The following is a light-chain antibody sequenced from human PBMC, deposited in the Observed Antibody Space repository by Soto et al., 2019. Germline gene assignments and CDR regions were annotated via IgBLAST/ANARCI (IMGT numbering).Light chain of an antibody. CDR2: RAS. J-gene: IGKJ1*01. Sequence: EIGMSQSPATLSVSPGERATLSCRASQTIYSNVAWYQQRPGQPPRLLIYRASSRATGIPARFSGSGSGTEFTLTINSLQSEDFAVYYCQQYQKLWTFGQGTNVDIK. CDR1: QTIYSN. CDR3: QQYQKLWT. V-gene: IGKV3-15*01.